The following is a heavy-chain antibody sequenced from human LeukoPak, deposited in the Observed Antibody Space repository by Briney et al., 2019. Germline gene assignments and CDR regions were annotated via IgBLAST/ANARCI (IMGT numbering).Heavy chain of an antibody. V-gene: IGHV1-2*02. CDR2: INPNTGGT. Sequence: GASVKVSCKASGYTFTGYYMHWVRQAPVQGLEWMGWINPNTGGTIYAPKFQGRVTMTRDTSISTAYVELNRLTSDDTAVYYCSRGEIIDGYRRREDYWGQGTQVTVSS. CDR1: GYTFTGYY. J-gene: IGHJ4*02. CDR3: SRGEIIDGYRRREDY. D-gene: IGHD5-24*01.